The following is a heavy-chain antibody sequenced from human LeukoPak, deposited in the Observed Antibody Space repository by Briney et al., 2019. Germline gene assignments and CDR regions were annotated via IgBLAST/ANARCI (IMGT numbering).Heavy chain of an antibody. J-gene: IGHJ4*02. V-gene: IGHV3-21*01. CDR3: ARDYYYDSSGYYWYLYRQYYFDY. Sequence: GGSLRLSCAASGFTFSSYSVNWVRQAPGKGLEWVSSISSSSSYIYYADSVKGRFTISRDNAKNSLYLQMSSLRAEDTAVYYCARDYYYDSSGYYWYLYRQYYFDYWGQGTLVTVSS. CDR1: GFTFSSYS. D-gene: IGHD3-22*01. CDR2: ISSSSSYI.